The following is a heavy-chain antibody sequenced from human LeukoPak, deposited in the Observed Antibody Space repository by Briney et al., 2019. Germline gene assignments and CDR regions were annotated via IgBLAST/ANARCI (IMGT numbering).Heavy chain of an antibody. CDR3: ARLVGATRPIGFVDH. D-gene: IGHD1-26*01. V-gene: IGHV3-21*01. Sequence: GGSLRLSCAASGFTFSSYSMSWDRQVPGKGLEWVSSISSSRSYIYYADSVNGRFTISRDNAKNSLYLQMNSLRAEDTALYYCARLVGATRPIGFVDHWGQGTLVTVSS. CDR2: ISSSRSYI. CDR1: GFTFSSYS. J-gene: IGHJ4*02.